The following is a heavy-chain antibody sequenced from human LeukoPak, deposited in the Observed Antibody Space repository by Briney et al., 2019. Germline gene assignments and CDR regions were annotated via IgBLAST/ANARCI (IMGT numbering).Heavy chain of an antibody. V-gene: IGHV4-59*07. CDR1: GGAISWYY. Sequence: PSDSLSLSCSASGGAISWYYGGWIRQPPGKGLEWIGYIYYSGSTNYNPSLKSRVTISVDTSKNQFSLKLSSVTAADTAVYYCARARRNYDFWSGYSNWFDPWGQGTLVTVSS. J-gene: IGHJ5*02. CDR2: IYYSGST. CDR3: ARARRNYDFWSGYSNWFDP. D-gene: IGHD3-3*01.